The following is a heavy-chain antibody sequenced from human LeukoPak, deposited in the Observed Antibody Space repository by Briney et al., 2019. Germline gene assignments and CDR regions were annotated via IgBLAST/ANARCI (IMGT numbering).Heavy chain of an antibody. V-gene: IGHV4-59*01. Sequence: PSETLSLTCAVYGGSFSGCYWSWIRQPPGKGLEWIGYIYYSGSTNYNPSLKSRVTISVDTSKNQFSLKLSSVTAADTAVYYCARGGGVFCSSTSCYTGWFDPWGQGTLVTVSS. J-gene: IGHJ5*02. CDR3: ARGGGVFCSSTSCYTGWFDP. D-gene: IGHD2-2*02. CDR2: IYYSGST. CDR1: GGSFSGCY.